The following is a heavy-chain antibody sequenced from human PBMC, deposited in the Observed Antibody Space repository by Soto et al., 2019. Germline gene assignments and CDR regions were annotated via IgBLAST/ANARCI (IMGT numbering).Heavy chain of an antibody. CDR2: ISYDSSNK. V-gene: IGHV3-30-3*01. Sequence: QVKLVESGGGVVLPGRSLRLSCAASGFTFSDYAFHWVRQAPGKGLEWVALISYDSSNKRNVDSVKGRFTISRDNSRDTLNLQMNSLKTEETGVYYCERVHGVGAHAGFDSWGQGTLVTVSS. J-gene: IGHJ4*02. D-gene: IGHD1-26*01. CDR3: ERVHGVGAHAGFDS. CDR1: GFTFSDYA.